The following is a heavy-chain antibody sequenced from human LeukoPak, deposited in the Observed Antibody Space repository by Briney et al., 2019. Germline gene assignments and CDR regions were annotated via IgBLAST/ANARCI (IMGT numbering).Heavy chain of an antibody. J-gene: IGHJ5*02. CDR1: GFTFSSYA. V-gene: IGHV3-30*01. Sequence: GSLRLSCAASGFTFSSYAMHWVRQAPGKGLEWVAVISYDGSNKYYADSVKGRFTISRDNSKNTLYLQMNSLRAEDTAGYYCARYYYDSSGYANNWFDPWGQGTLVTVSS. CDR2: ISYDGSNK. CDR3: ARYYYDSSGYANNWFDP. D-gene: IGHD3-22*01.